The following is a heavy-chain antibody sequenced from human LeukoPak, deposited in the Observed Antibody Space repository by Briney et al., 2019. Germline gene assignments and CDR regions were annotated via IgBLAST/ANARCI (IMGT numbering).Heavy chain of an antibody. Sequence: PSETLSLTCTVSGGSISSFTYYWGWIRQPPGKGLEWIGSVYYSGSTYYNPSLKSRVTISVDTSKGHFSLKLTSVTAADTAVYYCGTAAAPTACDIWGQGTMVTVSS. V-gene: IGHV4-39*01. CDR1: GGSISSFTYY. J-gene: IGHJ3*02. D-gene: IGHD2-2*01. CDR2: VYYSGST. CDR3: GTAAAPTACDI.